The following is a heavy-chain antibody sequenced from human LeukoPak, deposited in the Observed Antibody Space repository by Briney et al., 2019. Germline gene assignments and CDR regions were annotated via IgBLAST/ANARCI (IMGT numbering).Heavy chain of an antibody. CDR1: GFTLSTYA. J-gene: IGHJ4*02. V-gene: IGHV3-23*01. CDR3: AKSSAGTCSHARCYHFDQ. Sequence: HPGGSLRLSCAASGFTLSTYAMSWVRQTPGKGLEWVSTFSGSVETTYHADSVKGRFTISRDNSKNMLYLQMNSLRAEDTAVYYCAKSSAGTCSHARCYHFDQWGQGTPVTVSS. D-gene: IGHD2-15*01. CDR2: FSGSVETT.